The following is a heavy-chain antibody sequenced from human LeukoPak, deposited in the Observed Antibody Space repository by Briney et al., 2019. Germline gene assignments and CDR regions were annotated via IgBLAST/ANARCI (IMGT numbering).Heavy chain of an antibody. V-gene: IGHV3-7*05. CDR3: ASDVEGGTFDI. J-gene: IGHJ3*02. CDR1: GFTFSRFW. Sequence: GGSLRLSCAASGFTFSRFWMKWVRQAPGRGREGVANIDQRGGRNNYVDSVKGRFPISRDNAKDSLFLEMSSLRADDTAVYFCASDVEGGTFDIWGQGTTVTVSS. D-gene: IGHD3-16*01. CDR2: IDQRGGR.